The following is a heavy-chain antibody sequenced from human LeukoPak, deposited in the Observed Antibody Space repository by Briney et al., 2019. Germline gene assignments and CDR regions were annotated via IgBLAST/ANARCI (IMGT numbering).Heavy chain of an antibody. V-gene: IGHV4-34*01. CDR2: INHSGST. D-gene: IGHD5-24*01. J-gene: IGHJ5*02. Sequence: PSETLSLTCAVYGGSFSGYYWSWIRQPPGKGLEWIGEINHSGSTNYNPSLKSRVTISVDTSKNQFSLKLSSVTAADTAVYYCARGNARDGYNVKMVNWFDPWGQGTLVTVSS. CDR1: GGSFSGYY. CDR3: ARGNARDGYNVKMVNWFDP.